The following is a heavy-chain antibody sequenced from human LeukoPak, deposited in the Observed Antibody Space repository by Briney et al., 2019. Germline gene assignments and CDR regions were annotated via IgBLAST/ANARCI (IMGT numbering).Heavy chain of an antibody. CDR2: IGISSGNT. D-gene: IGHD4-11*01. J-gene: IGHJ4*02. Sequence: GGSLRLSCAASGFTFSDYSMTWVRQAPGKGLEWISYIGISSGNTKYADSVKGRFTISGDNAKGSLYLQMNSLRVEDTAVYYCARDHNYAFDNWGQGTLVTVSS. CDR3: ARDHNYAFDN. CDR1: GFTFSDYS. V-gene: IGHV3-48*04.